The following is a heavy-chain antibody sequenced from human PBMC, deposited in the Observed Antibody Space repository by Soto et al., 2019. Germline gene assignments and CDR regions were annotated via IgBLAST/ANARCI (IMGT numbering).Heavy chain of an antibody. CDR2: TYYRSKWYN. D-gene: IGHD2-21*01. CDR1: GDSVSSNSDT. V-gene: IGHV6-1*01. CDR3: ARGIDGSIDY. J-gene: IGHJ4*02. Sequence: TLSLTCAVSGDSVSSNSDTWNWIRQSPSRGLEWLGRTYYRSKWYNEYAVSVKSRVTIHPDTSRNQFSLQLSSVTPEDTAVSYCARGIDGSIDYWGQGTLVTVSS.